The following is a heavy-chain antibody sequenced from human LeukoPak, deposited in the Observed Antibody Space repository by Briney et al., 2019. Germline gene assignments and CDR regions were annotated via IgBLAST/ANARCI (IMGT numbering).Heavy chain of an antibody. CDR1: GGSINSGGYY. D-gene: IGHD2-21*02. V-gene: IGHV4-31*03. CDR2: IYYSGST. CDR3: ARDCGGDCYSSLDY. J-gene: IGHJ4*02. Sequence: PSETLSLTCTVSGGSINSGGYYWNWIRQHPGKGLEWIGYIYYSGSTYYNPSLKSRVTISVDTSKNQFSLKLSSVTAADTAVYYCARDCGGDCYSSLDYWGQGTLVTVSS.